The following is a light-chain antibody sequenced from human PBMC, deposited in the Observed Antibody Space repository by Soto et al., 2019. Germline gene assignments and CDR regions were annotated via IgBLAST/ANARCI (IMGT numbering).Light chain of an antibody. J-gene: IGKJ5*01. CDR1: QSVSSD. CDR2: GAP. Sequence: ELVMTQSPATLSASPGERATLSCRASQSVSSDLGWFQQKPGQAPRLLIYGAPTRATGIPARFSGSGSGTEFTLTISSLQSEDSAVYYCQQYNNWPITFGQGTRLEIK. V-gene: IGKV3-15*01. CDR3: QQYNNWPIT.